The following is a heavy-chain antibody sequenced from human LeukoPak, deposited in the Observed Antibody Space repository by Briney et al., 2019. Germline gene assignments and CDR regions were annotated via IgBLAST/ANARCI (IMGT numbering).Heavy chain of an antibody. Sequence: PGGSLRLSCAASGFIFSSYSFNWVRQAPGKGLEWVSGISWSSGSIGYADSVKGRFTISRDNAKNSLYLQMNSLRAEDTALYHCASAAAGDYWYFDLWGRGTLVTVSS. D-gene: IGHD6-13*01. CDR2: ISWSSGSI. CDR1: GFIFSSYS. J-gene: IGHJ2*01. CDR3: ASAAAGDYWYFDL. V-gene: IGHV3-20*01.